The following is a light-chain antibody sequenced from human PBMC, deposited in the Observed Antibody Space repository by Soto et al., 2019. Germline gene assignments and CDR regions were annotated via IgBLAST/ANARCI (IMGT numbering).Light chain of an antibody. CDR2: WAS. V-gene: IGKV4-1*01. Sequence: DIVMTQSPDSLAVSLGERATINCKSSQSVLYSSNNKNYLAWYQQKPGQPPKLLIYWASTREPGVPDRFSGSGSGTDFTLTISSLQAEDVAVYYCQQYYSTLTFGPGTKVDIK. CDR3: QQYYSTLT. CDR1: QSVLYSSNNKNY. J-gene: IGKJ3*01.